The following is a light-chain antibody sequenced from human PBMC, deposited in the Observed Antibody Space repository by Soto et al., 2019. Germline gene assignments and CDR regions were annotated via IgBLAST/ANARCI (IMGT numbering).Light chain of an antibody. Sequence: DIHITQSPATLSASVGDRVRITCRASQSISSWLAWYQQKPGKAPKLLIYDASSLESGVPSRFSGSGSGTEFTLTISSLQPDDFTTYYCQQYYSYSPLTFGGGTKVDIK. V-gene: IGKV1-5*01. CDR1: QSISSW. J-gene: IGKJ4*01. CDR3: QQYYSYSPLT. CDR2: DAS.